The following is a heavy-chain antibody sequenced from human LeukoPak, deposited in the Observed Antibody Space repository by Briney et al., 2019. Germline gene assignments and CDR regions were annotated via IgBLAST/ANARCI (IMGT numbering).Heavy chain of an antibody. V-gene: IGHV1-18*01. CDR1: GNTFTTYG. Sequence: ASVKVSCKASGNTFTTYGISWVRQAPGQGLEWMGWISTYSGNTNLAQNLQGRVTMTTDTSTSTAYMELRSLRSDDTAVYYCARANGGYPDWGQGTLVTVSS. D-gene: IGHD4-17*01. J-gene: IGHJ4*02. CDR2: ISTYSGNT. CDR3: ARANGGYPD.